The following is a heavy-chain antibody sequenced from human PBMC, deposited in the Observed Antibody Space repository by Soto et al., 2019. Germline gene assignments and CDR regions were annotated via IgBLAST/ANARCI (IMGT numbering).Heavy chain of an antibody. J-gene: IGHJ6*02. CDR3: ARRPSNYYGMDV. CDR1: GFSFTNYW. CDR2: IYPSDSDT. Sequence: ESLKISCKGSGFSFTNYWIGWVRQVPGKGLEWMGIIYPSDSDTRYSPSFQGQVTISADKSISTAYLQWSSLKASDTAMYYCARRPSNYYGMDVWGQGTTVSVSS. V-gene: IGHV5-51*01. D-gene: IGHD6-6*01.